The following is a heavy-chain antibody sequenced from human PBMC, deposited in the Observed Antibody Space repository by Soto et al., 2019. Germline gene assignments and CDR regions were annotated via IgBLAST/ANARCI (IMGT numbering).Heavy chain of an antibody. CDR2: IYYSGST. V-gene: IGHV4-30-4*01. CDR3: ARGARYCSGGSCYDDAFDI. J-gene: IGHJ3*02. D-gene: IGHD2-15*01. CDR1: GGSISSGDYY. Sequence: PAETLSLTCTVSGGSISSGDYYWVCMGQAPGKGLEWIGYIYYSGSTYYNPSLKSRVTISVDTSKNQFSLKLSSVTAADTAVYYCARGARYCSGGSCYDDAFDIWGQGTMVTVSS.